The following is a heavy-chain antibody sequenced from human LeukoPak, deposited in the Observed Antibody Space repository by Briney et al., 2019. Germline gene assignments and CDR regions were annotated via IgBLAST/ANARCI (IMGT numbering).Heavy chain of an antibody. D-gene: IGHD1-26*01. J-gene: IGHJ4*02. CDR3: ARGEGYSGSYRADY. V-gene: IGHV1-2*02. CDR1: GYTFTDCY. Sequence: ASVKVSCKASGYTFTDCYMHWVRQAPGQGLEWMGWINPNSGGTNYAQKFQGRVTMTRDTSISTAYMELNRLRSDDTALYYCARGEGYSGSYRADYWGQGTLVTVSS. CDR2: INPNSGGT.